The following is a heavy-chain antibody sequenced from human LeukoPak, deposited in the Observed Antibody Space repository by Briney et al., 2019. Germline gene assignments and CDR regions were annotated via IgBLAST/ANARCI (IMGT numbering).Heavy chain of an antibody. V-gene: IGHV3-21*01. CDR3: ARDPRRTDAFDI. J-gene: IGHJ3*02. CDR2: ISSSSSYI. CDR1: GFTFSSYS. Sequence: PGGSLRLSCAASGFTFSSYSMNWVRQAPGKGLEWVSSISSSSSYIYYADSVKGRFTISRDNAKNSLYLQMNSLRAEDTAVYYCARDPRRTDAFDIWGQGTMVTVSS.